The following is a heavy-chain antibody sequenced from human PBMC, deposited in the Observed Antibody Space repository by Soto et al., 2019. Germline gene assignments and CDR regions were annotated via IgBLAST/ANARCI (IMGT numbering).Heavy chain of an antibody. V-gene: IGHV3-23*01. CDR1: GFTFNNYA. Sequence: EVQLLESGGGLVQPGGSLRLSCAASGFTFNNYAITWVRQAPGKGLEWVSAISGGGDTTPYADSVKGRFTVSRDGSKNTLFLQMSSLRAEDTALYYCAKGRGGSGSLTPRVDFWGQGTLVTVSS. D-gene: IGHD3-10*01. J-gene: IGHJ4*02. CDR3: AKGRGGSGSLTPRVDF. CDR2: ISGGGDTT.